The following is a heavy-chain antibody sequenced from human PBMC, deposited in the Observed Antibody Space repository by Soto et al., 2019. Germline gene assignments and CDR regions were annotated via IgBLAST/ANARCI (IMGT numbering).Heavy chain of an antibody. V-gene: IGHV3-73*01. J-gene: IGHJ2*01. CDR2: IRSKANSYAT. CDR1: GFTFSGSA. D-gene: IGHD3-3*01. CDR3: TRQSTLLRFLEWLSTDWYFDL. Sequence: GGSLRLSCAASGFTFSGSAMHWVRQASGKGLEWVGRIRSKANSYATAYAASVKGRFTISRDDSKNTAYLQVNSLKTEDTAVYYCTRQSTLLRFLEWLSTDWYFDLWGRGTLVTVSS.